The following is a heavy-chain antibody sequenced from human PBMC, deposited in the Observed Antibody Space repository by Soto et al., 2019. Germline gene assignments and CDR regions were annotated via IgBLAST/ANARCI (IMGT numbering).Heavy chain of an antibody. J-gene: IGHJ6*02. CDR3: ARDSTGKIQSGYDSRGMEV. D-gene: IGHD5-12*01. V-gene: IGHV1-18*04. CDR2: ISAYNGNT. Sequence: QVQLVQSGAEVKKPGASVKVSCKASGYTFTSYGISWVRQAPGQGLEWMGWISAYNGNTNYAQKLQGRVTMTTETSTSTAYMELRSLRSADTAVYYCARDSTGKIQSGYDSRGMEVWGQGTTLTVSS. CDR1: GYTFTSYG.